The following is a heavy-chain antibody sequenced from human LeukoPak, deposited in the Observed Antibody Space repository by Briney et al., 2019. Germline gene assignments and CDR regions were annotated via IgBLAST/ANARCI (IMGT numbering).Heavy chain of an antibody. J-gene: IGHJ4*02. CDR2: IYYSGST. CDR1: GGSISSYY. CDR3: ASGMPTTSGVNY. Sequence: SETLSLTCTVSGGSISSYYWSWIRQPPGKGLEWIGYIYYSGSTNYNPSLKSRVTISVDTSKNQFSLKLSSVTAADTAVYYCASGMPTTSGVNYWGQGTLVTVSS. D-gene: IGHD5-24*01. V-gene: IGHV4-59*12.